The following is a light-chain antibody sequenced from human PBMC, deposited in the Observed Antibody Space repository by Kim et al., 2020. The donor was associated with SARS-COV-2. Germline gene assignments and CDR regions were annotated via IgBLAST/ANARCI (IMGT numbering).Light chain of an antibody. J-gene: IGLJ3*02. V-gene: IGLV2-14*04. CDR2: DVS. CDR1: SSDIGGYNY. Sequence: GQSITISCIGISSDIGGYNYISWYQQHPGKAPKLIIYDVSRRPSGVSDRFSASKFGDTASLTISGLRAEDEADYYFSSYTRSKTWVFGGGTQLTVL. CDR3: SSYTRSKTWV.